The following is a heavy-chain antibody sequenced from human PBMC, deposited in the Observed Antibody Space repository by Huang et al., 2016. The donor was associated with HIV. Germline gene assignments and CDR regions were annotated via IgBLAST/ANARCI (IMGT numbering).Heavy chain of an antibody. Sequence: QVQLVESGGGVVRPGRSLRLSCAASRLTFSKFAMHWVRQAPGKGLEWIAVIAYDGSAKHYADSVTGRLTISRDNSNNTLYLQMNSLTVEDTAVYYCTKGHYYDTNGYVAFDIWGQGTMVTVSS. V-gene: IGHV3-30*18. CDR1: RLTFSKFA. CDR3: TKGHYYDTNGYVAFDI. J-gene: IGHJ3*02. D-gene: IGHD3-22*01. CDR2: IAYDGSAK.